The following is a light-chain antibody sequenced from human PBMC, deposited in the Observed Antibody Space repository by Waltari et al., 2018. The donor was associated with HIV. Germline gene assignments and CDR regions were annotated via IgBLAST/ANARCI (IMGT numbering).Light chain of an antibody. Sequence: QSVLTQPPSLSGAPGQRVTISCTGSSSNIGANFDVHWYQVLPGPAPKLLIFGNSNRPSGVPDRFSGSKSGTSASLAITGLQPEDEAEYFCQSFDNSLNGYVFGTGTTVIVL. CDR3: QSFDNSLNGYV. CDR2: GNS. J-gene: IGLJ1*01. CDR1: SSNIGANFD. V-gene: IGLV1-40*01.